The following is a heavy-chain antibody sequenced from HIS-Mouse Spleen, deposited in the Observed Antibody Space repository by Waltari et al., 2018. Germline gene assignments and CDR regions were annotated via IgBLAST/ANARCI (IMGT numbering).Heavy chain of an antibody. CDR3: ARAYWSGYNEGYYFDY. J-gene: IGHJ4*02. D-gene: IGHD3-3*01. CDR1: GGSISSYY. V-gene: IGHV4-4*07. CDR2: IYTSGST. Sequence: QVQLQESGPGLVKPSETLSLTCTVPGGSISSYYSSWIRQPAGKGLEWIGRIYTSGSTNYNPSLKSRVTMSVDTSKNQFSLKLSSVTAADTAVYYCARAYWSGYNEGYYFDYWGQGTLVTVSS.